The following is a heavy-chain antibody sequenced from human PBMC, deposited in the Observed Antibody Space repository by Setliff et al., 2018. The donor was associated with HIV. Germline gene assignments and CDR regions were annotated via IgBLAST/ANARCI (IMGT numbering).Heavy chain of an antibody. J-gene: IGHJ4*02. CDR1: GYTFSRFG. CDR3: AREPPRRRGTVAEDY. CDR2: INPSGCIT. D-gene: IGHD1-26*01. Sequence: ASVKVSCKASGYTFSRFGITWVRQAPGQGLEWMGMINPSGCITNYAQKFQGRLTLTRDTSMSTVYMELNSLKSEDTAIYYCAREPPRRRGTVAEDYWGQGTLVTVSS. V-gene: IGHV1-46*01.